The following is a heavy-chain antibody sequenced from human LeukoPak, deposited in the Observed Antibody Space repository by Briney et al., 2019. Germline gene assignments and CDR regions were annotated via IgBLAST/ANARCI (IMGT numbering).Heavy chain of an antibody. D-gene: IGHD3-10*01. Sequence: SETLSLTCTVSGGSISSSTYYWGWIRQPPGKGLEWIGTIYYRGTTYYNPSLKSRVTISVDTSKNQFSLKLSSVTAADTAVYYCARGGYYGSGNDFRFDPWGQGTLVTVSS. CDR3: ARGGYYGSGNDFRFDP. CDR1: GGSISSSTYY. J-gene: IGHJ5*02. V-gene: IGHV4-39*07. CDR2: IYYRGTT.